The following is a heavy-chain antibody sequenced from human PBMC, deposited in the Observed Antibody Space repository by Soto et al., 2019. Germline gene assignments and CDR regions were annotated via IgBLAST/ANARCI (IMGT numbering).Heavy chain of an antibody. V-gene: IGHV1-18*01. J-gene: IGHJ6*03. CDR3: ARDGTTDVNYYYYYQMDV. D-gene: IGHD4-4*01. Sequence: ASVKVSCKASGYTFTSYGISWVRQAPGQGLEWMGWISAYNGNTNYAQKLQGRVTMTTDTSTSTAYMELRSLRSDDTAVYYCARDGTTDVNYYYYYQMDVWGKGTTVTVSS. CDR1: GYTFTSYG. CDR2: ISAYNGNT.